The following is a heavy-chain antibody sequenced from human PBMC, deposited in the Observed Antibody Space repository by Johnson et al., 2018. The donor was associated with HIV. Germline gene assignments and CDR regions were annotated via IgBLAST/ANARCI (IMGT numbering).Heavy chain of an antibody. V-gene: IGHV3-30*02. CDR2: IRYDGSNK. CDR1: GLTLSNYG. D-gene: IGHD3-10*02. CDR3: AKDQWMFDI. J-gene: IGHJ3*02. Sequence: QVQLVESGGGVVQPGGSLRLSCAASGLTLSNYGFHWVRQAQGKGLDWVAFIRYDGSNKYYADSVKGRFTISRDNSKNTLYLQMNSLRAEDTALYYCAKDQWMFDIWGQGTMVTVSS.